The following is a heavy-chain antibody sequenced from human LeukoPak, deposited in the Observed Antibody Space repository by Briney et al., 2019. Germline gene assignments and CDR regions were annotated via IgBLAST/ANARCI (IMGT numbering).Heavy chain of an antibody. CDR1: GFTFSSYG. V-gene: IGHV3-30*18. D-gene: IGHD5-18*01. Sequence: GSLRLSCADSGFTFSSYGMHWVRQAPGKGLEWVAVISYDGSNKYYADSVKGRFTISRDNSKNTLYLQMNSLRAEDTAVYYCAKVPAPYSYGATLFDYWGQGTLVTVSS. CDR3: AKVPAPYSYGATLFDY. J-gene: IGHJ4*02. CDR2: ISYDGSNK.